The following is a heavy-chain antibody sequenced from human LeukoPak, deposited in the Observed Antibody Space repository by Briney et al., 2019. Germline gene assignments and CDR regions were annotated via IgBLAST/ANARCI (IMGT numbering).Heavy chain of an antibody. V-gene: IGHV1-2*02. J-gene: IGHJ6*03. CDR3: ARSPPSTVNYYYYMDV. D-gene: IGHD4-17*01. CDR1: GYTFTGYY. CDR2: INPNSGGT. Sequence: GASVKVSCKASGYTFTGYYMHWVRQAPGQGLEWMGWINPNSGGTNYAQKFQGRVTMTRDTSISTAYMELSRLRSDDTAVYYCARSPPSTVNYYYYMDVWGKGTTVTVSS.